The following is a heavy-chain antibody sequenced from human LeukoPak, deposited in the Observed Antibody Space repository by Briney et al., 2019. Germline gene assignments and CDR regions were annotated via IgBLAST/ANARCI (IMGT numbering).Heavy chain of an antibody. CDR1: GYTFTSYD. Sequence: ASVKVSCKASGYTFTSYDINWVRQATGQGLEWMGWMNPNSGNTGSEQKFQGRVTLTRNTSISTAYMELSSLRSEDTAIYYCARGGSGSSWYDYWGQGTLVTVSS. V-gene: IGHV1-8*01. D-gene: IGHD6-13*01. CDR2: MNPNSGNT. CDR3: ARGGSGSSWYDY. J-gene: IGHJ4*02.